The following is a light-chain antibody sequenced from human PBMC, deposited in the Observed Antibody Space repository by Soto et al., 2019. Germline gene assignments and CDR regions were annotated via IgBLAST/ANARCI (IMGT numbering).Light chain of an antibody. CDR1: SCYSNYK. Sequence: QLVLTQPPSASASLGASVTLTCTLSSCYSNYKVDWYQQRPGKGPRFVMRVGTGGIVGSKGGGIPDRFSVLGSGLNRYLTFKSIQEEDGSDYHCGADHGSGSKFVSYVFGTGTKVIVL. CDR3: GADHGSGSKFVSYV. CDR2: VGTGGIVG. J-gene: IGLJ1*01. V-gene: IGLV9-49*01.